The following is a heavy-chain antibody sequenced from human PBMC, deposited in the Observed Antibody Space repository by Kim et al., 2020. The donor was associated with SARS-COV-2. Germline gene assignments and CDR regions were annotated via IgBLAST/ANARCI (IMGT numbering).Heavy chain of an antibody. J-gene: IGHJ6*02. V-gene: IGHV1-2*02. D-gene: IGHD3-10*01. CDR1: GYTFTGYY. CDR2: INPNSGGT. Sequence: ASVKVSCKASGYTFTGYYMHWVRQAPGQGLEWMGWINPNSGGTNYAQKFQGRVTMTRDTSISTAYMELSRLRSDDTAVYYCASVGEGSYYKIPLGPSSYYYGMDVWGQGTTVTVSS. CDR3: ASVGEGSYYKIPLGPSSYYYGMDV.